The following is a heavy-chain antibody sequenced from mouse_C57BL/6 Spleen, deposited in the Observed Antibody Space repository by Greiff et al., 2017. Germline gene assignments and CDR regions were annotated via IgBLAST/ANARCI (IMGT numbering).Heavy chain of an antibody. J-gene: IGHJ3*01. CDR1: GYTFTSYW. CDR2: IDPSDSET. D-gene: IGHD3-3*01. CDR3: ASSTGPRLGAY. Sequence: QVQLQQPGAELVRPGSSVKLSCKASGYTFTSYWMHWVKQRPIQGLEWIGNIDPSDSETHYNQKFKDKATLTVDNSSSTAYMQLSSLTSEDSAVYYCASSTGPRLGAYWGQGTLVTVSA. V-gene: IGHV1-52*01.